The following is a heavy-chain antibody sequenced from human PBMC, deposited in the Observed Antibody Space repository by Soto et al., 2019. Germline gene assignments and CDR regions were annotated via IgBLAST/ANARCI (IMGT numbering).Heavy chain of an antibody. Sequence: ASVKVSCKASGYTFTNYALHWGRQAPGQRLEWMGWINAGNGNTKFSQEFQGRVSITRDTSASIAYMELSSLRSEDTAVYYCARQKTLRLVLSLGYLGKGTLGTVS. V-gene: IGHV1-3*01. CDR3: ARQKTLRLVLSLGY. CDR2: INAGNGNT. J-gene: IGHJ1*01. D-gene: IGHD6-19*01. CDR1: GYTFTNYA.